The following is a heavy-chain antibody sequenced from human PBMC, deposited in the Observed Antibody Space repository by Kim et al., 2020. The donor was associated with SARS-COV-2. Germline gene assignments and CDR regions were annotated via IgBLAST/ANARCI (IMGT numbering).Heavy chain of an antibody. CDR2: TSYDGSNK. Sequence: GGSLRLSCAASGFTFSSYGMHWVRQAPGKGLEWVAVTSYDGSNKYHTDSVKGRFTVSRDNSRNTLFLQMNSLRAEDTAMYYCAKDLTHSSSWYQGYYYGMDVWGQGTTVTVSS. J-gene: IGHJ6*02. D-gene: IGHD6-13*01. V-gene: IGHV3-30*18. CDR3: AKDLTHSSSWYQGYYYGMDV. CDR1: GFTFSSYG.